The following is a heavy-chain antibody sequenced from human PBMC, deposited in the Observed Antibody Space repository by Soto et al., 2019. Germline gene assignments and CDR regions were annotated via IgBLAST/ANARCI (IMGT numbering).Heavy chain of an antibody. D-gene: IGHD6-13*01. V-gene: IGHV3-23*01. J-gene: IGHJ6*02. CDR1: GFTFSIYA. Sequence: EVQLLESGGGLVQPGGSLRLSCAASGFTFSIYAMSWVRQAPGKGLEWVSGISGSGGRTYYADSVKGRFTNSRDNSKNTLYLQMNSLRAEDTAVYYCANSAGYSSSWYNPYYYYYGMDVWGQGTTVTVSS. CDR3: ANSAGYSSSWYNPYYYYYGMDV. CDR2: ISGSGGRT.